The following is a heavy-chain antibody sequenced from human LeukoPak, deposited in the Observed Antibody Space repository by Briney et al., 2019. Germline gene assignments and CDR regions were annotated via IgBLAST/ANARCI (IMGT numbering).Heavy chain of an antibody. CDR3: ASPILSPRDYMDV. V-gene: IGHV1-69*13. D-gene: IGHD3-3*02. CDR1: GGTFSSYA. J-gene: IGHJ6*03. CDR2: IIPIFGTA. Sequence: ASVKVSCKASGGTFSSYAISWVRQAPGQGLEWMGGIIPIFGTANYAQKSQGRVTITADESTSTAYMELSSLRSEDTAVYYCASPILSPRDYMDVWGKGTTVTVSS.